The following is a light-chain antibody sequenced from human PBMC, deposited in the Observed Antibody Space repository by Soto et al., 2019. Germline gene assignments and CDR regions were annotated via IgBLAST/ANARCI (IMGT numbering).Light chain of an antibody. Sequence: DIQMTQSPSTLSAFVGDRVTITCRASQNIYTWLAWYQQKPGKAPNLLIYKASSLQSGVPSGFSGSGSGTEFTLTISRLQPDDFATYYCQQYYGYPWTFGQGTRVEIK. V-gene: IGKV1-5*03. CDR1: QNIYTW. CDR3: QQYYGYPWT. J-gene: IGKJ1*01. CDR2: KAS.